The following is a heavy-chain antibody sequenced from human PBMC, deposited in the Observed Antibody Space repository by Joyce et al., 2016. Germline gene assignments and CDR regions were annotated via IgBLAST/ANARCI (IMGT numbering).Heavy chain of an antibody. CDR1: GYSFTSYW. CDR2: IDPSDSYT. CDR3: ARPRYCSGGSCLNWFDP. D-gene: IGHD2-15*01. J-gene: IGHJ5*02. Sequence: EVQLVQSGAEVKKPGESLRISCKGSGYSFTSYWINWVRRMPGKGLEWMGRIDPSDSYTNYSPSFQGHVTISADKSISTAYLQWSSLKASDTAMYYCARPRYCSGGSCLNWFDPWGQGTLVTVSS. V-gene: IGHV5-10-1*01.